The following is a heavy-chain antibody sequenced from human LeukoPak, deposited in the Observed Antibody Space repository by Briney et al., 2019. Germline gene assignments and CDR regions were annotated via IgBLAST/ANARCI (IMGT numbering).Heavy chain of an antibody. Sequence: ASVKVSCKASGYTFTGNFIHWVRQAPGQGLEWMGWINPNSGGTNYAQKFQGRVTMTRDTTISTAYLELSRLRSDDTAVYYCARGGRDYGDSISGIGVDYWGQGTLVTVSS. J-gene: IGHJ4*02. V-gene: IGHV1-2*02. CDR2: INPNSGGT. D-gene: IGHD4-17*01. CDR1: GYTFTGNF. CDR3: ARGGRDYGDSISGIGVDY.